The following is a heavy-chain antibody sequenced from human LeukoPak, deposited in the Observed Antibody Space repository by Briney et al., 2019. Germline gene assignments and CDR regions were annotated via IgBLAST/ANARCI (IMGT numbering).Heavy chain of an antibody. Sequence: GRSLRLSCAAAGFTFSSYGMHWVRQAQGKGLEWVAAISYDGNNKYYADSVKGRLTISRDNSKNTLYVQMNSLRAEDTAVYYCAKDGVEQWLAYYFDYWGQGTLVTVSS. CDR2: ISYDGNNK. CDR1: GFTFSSYG. V-gene: IGHV3-30*18. J-gene: IGHJ4*02. CDR3: AKDGVEQWLAYYFDY. D-gene: IGHD6-19*01.